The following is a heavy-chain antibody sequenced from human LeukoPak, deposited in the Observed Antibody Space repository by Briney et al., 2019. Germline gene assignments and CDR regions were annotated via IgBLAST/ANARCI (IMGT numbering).Heavy chain of an antibody. CDR1: GYSISSGYY. J-gene: IGHJ5*02. V-gene: IGHV4-38-2*02. D-gene: IGHD1-26*01. Sequence: SETLSLTCTVSGYSISSGYYWGWIRQPPGKGLEWIGSIYHSGSTYYNPSLKSRVTISVDTSKNQFSLKLSSVTAADTAVYYCARAGGWELLSGPWFDPWGQGTLVTVSS. CDR3: ARAGGWELLSGPWFDP. CDR2: IYHSGST.